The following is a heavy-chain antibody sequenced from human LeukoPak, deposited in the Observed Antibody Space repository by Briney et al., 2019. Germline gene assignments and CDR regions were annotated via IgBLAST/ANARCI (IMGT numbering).Heavy chain of an antibody. CDR1: GYTFTSYG. CDR2: IVVGSGNT. J-gene: IGHJ4*02. D-gene: IGHD2-15*01. CDR3: ARVLRLAATHVGY. Sequence: ASVKVSCKASGYTFTSYGISWVRQAPGQGLEWMGWIVVGSGNTNYAQKFQERVTITRDMSTSTAYMELSSLRSEDTAVYYCARVLRLAATHVGYWGQGTLVTVSS. V-gene: IGHV1-58*02.